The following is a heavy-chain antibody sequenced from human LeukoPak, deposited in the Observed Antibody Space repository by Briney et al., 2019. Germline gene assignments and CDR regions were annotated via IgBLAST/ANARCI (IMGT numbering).Heavy chain of an antibody. CDR1: GYTFTSYY. Sequence: GASVKVSCKASGYTFTSYYMHWVRQAPGQGLEWMGIINPSGGSTSYAQKFQGRVTTTRDTSTSTVYMELSSLRSEDTAVYYCARDPGGNDGYTYYFDYWGQGTLVTVSS. J-gene: IGHJ4*02. CDR3: ARDPGGNDGYTYYFDY. CDR2: INPSGGST. D-gene: IGHD3-16*01. V-gene: IGHV1-46*01.